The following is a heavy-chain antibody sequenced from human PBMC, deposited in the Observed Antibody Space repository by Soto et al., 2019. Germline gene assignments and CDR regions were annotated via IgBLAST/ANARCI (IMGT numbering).Heavy chain of an antibody. CDR2: VYFSGST. CDR3: ARIPVDTYMIYWSDP. V-gene: IGHV4-61*08. D-gene: IGHD3-16*01. CDR1: GDSVSSGDYY. J-gene: IGHJ5*02. Sequence: SETLSLTCSVSGDSVSSGDYYWSWIRQPPGKGLERIGHVYFSGSTNYIPSLKSRLTMSVDTAKNQFSLKLNSVTAADTAVYYCARIPVDTYMIYWSDPWGQGTQVTVSS.